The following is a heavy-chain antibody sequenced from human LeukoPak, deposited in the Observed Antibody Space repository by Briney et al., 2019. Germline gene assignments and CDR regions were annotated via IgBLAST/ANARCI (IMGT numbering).Heavy chain of an antibody. CDR1: GFTLSSHG. CDR2: MRYEGSKE. V-gene: IGHV3-33*01. J-gene: IGHJ4*02. CDR3: ARDLSFGSLDF. D-gene: IGHD1-26*01. Sequence: PGGTLRLSCAASGFTLSSHGMHWVRQAPGKGLEWVAGMRYEGSKEDYADSVKGRFTISRDMSKNTLNLQMNSLRVEDTAMFYCARDLSFGSLDFRGQGTLVTVSS.